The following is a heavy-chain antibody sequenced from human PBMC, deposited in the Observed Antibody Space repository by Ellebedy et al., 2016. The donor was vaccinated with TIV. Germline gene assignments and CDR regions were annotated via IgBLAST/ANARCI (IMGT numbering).Heavy chain of an antibody. CDR1: GDSVSSNIAA. V-gene: IGHV6-1*01. CDR2: TYYRSKWYT. J-gene: IGHJ5*02. CDR3: AGVMFDGYDGGERFDP. D-gene: IGHD2-21*01. Sequence: QTLSLTCAISGDSVSSNIAAWNCTRQSPSRGLEWLGWTYYRSKWYTDYALAGKSRIPIHTDTSKNQFSLQLSSVTPEDTAVYYGAGVMFDGYDGGERFDPWGQGTLVSVSS.